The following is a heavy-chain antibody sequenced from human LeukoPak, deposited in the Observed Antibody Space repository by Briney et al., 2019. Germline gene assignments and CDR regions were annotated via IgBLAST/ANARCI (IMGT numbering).Heavy chain of an antibody. CDR2: MNPNSGNT. V-gene: IGHV1-8*02. J-gene: IGHJ6*02. Sequence: GASVKVSCKASGGTFSSYAISWVRQATGQGLEWMGWMNPNSGNTGYAQKFQGRVTMTRNTSISTAYMELSSLRSEDTAVYYCARGPSITIFGVVIPPDYYYYYGMDVWGQGTTVTVSS. CDR1: GGTFSSYA. D-gene: IGHD3-3*01. CDR3: ARGPSITIFGVVIPPDYYYYYGMDV.